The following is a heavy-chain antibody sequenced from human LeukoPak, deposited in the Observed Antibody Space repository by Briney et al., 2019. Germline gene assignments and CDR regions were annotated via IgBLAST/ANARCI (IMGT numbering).Heavy chain of an antibody. CDR1: GFTFSSYA. CDR3: ARGVYYGSGSYIGDP. Sequence: GGSLRLSCAASGFTFSSYAMNWVRQPPGKGLEWVSGISGNGGSTYYADSVKGRFTISRDNSKNSLYLQMNSLRAEDTAVYYCARGVYYGSGSYIGDPWGQGTLVTVSS. CDR2: ISGNGGST. J-gene: IGHJ5*02. V-gene: IGHV3-23*01. D-gene: IGHD3-10*01.